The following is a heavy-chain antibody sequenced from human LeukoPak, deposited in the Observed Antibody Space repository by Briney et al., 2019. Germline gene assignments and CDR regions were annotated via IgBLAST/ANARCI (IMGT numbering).Heavy chain of an antibody. CDR3: ARDIYSGYDRYYFDS. CDR1: GYRFTDYW. V-gene: IGHV5-51*01. CDR2: IYPGDSDT. Sequence: GESLKISCKCSGYRFTDYWIGWVRQMPGKGLEWMGIIYPGDSDTRYSPSFQGQVTISADKSINTANLQWSSLKASDSATYYCARDIYSGYDRYYFDSWGQGTPVTVSS. J-gene: IGHJ4*02. D-gene: IGHD5-12*01.